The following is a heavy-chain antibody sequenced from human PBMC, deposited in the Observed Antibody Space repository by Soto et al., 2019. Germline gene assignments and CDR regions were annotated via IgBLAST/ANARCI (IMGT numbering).Heavy chain of an antibody. V-gene: IGHV3-13*01. J-gene: IGHJ4*02. Sequence: EVQLVESGGDLVQPGGSLRLSCAASGFTFSSYDFHWVRQATGKGLEWVSAIGTAGDTYYAGSVKGRFTISRENAKNSLYFKMNSRRAGDTAVYYCTRGAAGFDYWGQGTLVTVSS. CDR2: IGTAGDT. D-gene: IGHD6-13*01. CDR1: GFTFSSYD. CDR3: TRGAAGFDY.